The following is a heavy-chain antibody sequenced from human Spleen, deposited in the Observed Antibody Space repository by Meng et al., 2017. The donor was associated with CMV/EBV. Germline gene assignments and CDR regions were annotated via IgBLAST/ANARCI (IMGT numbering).Heavy chain of an antibody. D-gene: IGHD2-2*01. J-gene: IGHJ4*02. CDR3: AKLRGIVVVPAAIFDY. Sequence: GESLKISCAASGFTFRSYVMSWVRQAPGKGLEWVSSTSGSGGSTYYADSVKGRFTMSRDNSKNTLYLQMNSLRAEDTAVYYCAKLRGIVVVPAAIFDYWGQGTLVTVSS. CDR1: GFTFRSYV. V-gene: IGHV3-23*01. CDR2: TSGSGGST.